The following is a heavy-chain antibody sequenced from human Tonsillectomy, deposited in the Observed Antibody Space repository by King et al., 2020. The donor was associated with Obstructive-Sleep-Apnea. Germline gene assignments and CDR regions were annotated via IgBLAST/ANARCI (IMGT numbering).Heavy chain of an antibody. CDR3: ARDAVAELHGRSSYFDD. V-gene: IGHV1-2*02. D-gene: IGHD1-26*01. Sequence: QLVQSGAEVKKPGASVKVSCKASGYTFTAYYMHWVRQAPGQGLEWMGWINPNSGDTDYAQKFQGRVTMTRDTSISTAYMELSRLRSDDTAVYYCARDAVAELHGRSSYFDDWGQGTLGTVSS. CDR2: INPNSGDT. CDR1: GYTFTAYY. J-gene: IGHJ4*02.